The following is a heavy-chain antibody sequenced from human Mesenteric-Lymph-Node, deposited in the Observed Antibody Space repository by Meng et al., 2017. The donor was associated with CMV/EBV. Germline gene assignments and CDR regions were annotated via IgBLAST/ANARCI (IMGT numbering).Heavy chain of an antibody. CDR2: IYHSGPT. CDR3: ARGPTVRGWSWFDP. J-gene: IGHJ5*02. D-gene: IGHD4-11*01. CDR1: CGSFSSGVYY. V-gene: IGHV4-61*08. Sequence: SCGSFSSGVYYWSWIRQPTGKGLEWIGYIYHSGPTNYDPSLKSRVTISIDTSKNQFSLKLSSVTAADTAVYFCARGPTVRGWSWFDPWGQGALVTVSS.